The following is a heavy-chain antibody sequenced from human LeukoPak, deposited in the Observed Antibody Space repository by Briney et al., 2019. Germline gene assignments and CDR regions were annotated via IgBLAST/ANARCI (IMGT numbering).Heavy chain of an antibody. CDR2: IYYSGST. CDR3: ARDHYDYVWGSYRYVYYFDY. V-gene: IGHV4-39*07. Sequence: GSLRLSCAASGFTFSSYGMHWIRQPPGKGLEWIGSIYYSGSTYYNPSLKSRVTISVDTSKNQFSLKLSSVTAADTAVYYCARDHYDYVWGSYRYVYYFDYWGQGTLVTVSS. CDR1: GFTFSSYG. J-gene: IGHJ4*02. D-gene: IGHD3-16*02.